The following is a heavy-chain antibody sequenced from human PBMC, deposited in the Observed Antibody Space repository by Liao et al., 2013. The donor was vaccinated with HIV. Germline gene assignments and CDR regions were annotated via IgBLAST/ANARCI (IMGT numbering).Heavy chain of an antibody. D-gene: IGHD3-10*01. V-gene: IGHV4-34*01. CDR3: ARGVDTYGPWSFDY. CDR2: INHSGST. J-gene: IGHJ4*02. Sequence: QVQLQQWGAGLLKPSETLSLTCAGYGGSFSDYYWSWIRQPPGKGLEWIGEINHSGSTNYNPSLKSRVTISVDTSKNQFSLKLSSVTAADTAVYYCARGVDTYGPWSFDYWGQGTLVTVSS. CDR1: GGSFSDYY.